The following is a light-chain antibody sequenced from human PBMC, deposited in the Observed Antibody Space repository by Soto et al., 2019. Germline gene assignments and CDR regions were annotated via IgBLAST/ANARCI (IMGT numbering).Light chain of an antibody. CDR2: DAS. Sequence: DIQMTQSPSTLSASVGDRVTITCRASQSISSWLAWYQQKPGKAPNLLIYDASSLESGVPSRFSGSGSGTEFTLTISSLQPDDFANYYCQQYSLYSPWTFGQGTKVDIK. CDR1: QSISSW. V-gene: IGKV1-5*01. CDR3: QQYSLYSPWT. J-gene: IGKJ1*01.